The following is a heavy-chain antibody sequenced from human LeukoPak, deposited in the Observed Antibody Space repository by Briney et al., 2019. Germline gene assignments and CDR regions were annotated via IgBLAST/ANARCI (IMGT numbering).Heavy chain of an antibody. J-gene: IGHJ6*02. Sequence: PGGSLRLSCAASGFTFSSYAMSWVRQAPGKGLEWVSAISGGGGSTYYADSVKGRFTISRDNSKNTLYLQMNSLRAEDTAVYYCAKEMVPYSGSYLGQNYYYGMDVWGQGTTVTVSS. CDR3: AKEMVPYSGSYLGQNYYYGMDV. CDR2: ISGGGGST. V-gene: IGHV3-23*01. CDR1: GFTFSSYA. D-gene: IGHD1-26*01.